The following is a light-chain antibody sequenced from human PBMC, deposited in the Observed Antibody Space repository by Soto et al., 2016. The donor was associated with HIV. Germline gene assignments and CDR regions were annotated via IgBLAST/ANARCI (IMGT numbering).Light chain of an antibody. Sequence: SYELTQPPSVSVAPGKTARIPCEGHSIGGKPVHWYQQKPGQAPLLVVSTDADRPSGIPERFSGSHSGGTATLTISRVEAGDEADYYCQVWDSSSGHFYVFGTGTKVTVL. CDR1: SIGGKP. CDR2: TDA. J-gene: IGLJ1*01. V-gene: IGLV3-21*03. CDR3: QVWDSSSGHFYV.